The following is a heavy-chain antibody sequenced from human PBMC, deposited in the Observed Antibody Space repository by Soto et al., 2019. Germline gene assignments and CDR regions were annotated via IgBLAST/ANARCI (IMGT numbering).Heavy chain of an antibody. V-gene: IGHV3-49*04. Sequence: PGGSLRLSCAGSGFTFGDYALSWVRQAPGKGLEWVGLIRRKDYGGTTEYAASVKGRFIISRDDSKNIAYLQVNSLKAEDTAVYYCVRNRRDFWSGYYYFDDWGQGTLVTVSS. J-gene: IGHJ4*02. CDR3: VRNRRDFWSGYYYFDD. D-gene: IGHD3-3*01. CDR2: IRRKDYGGTT. CDR1: GFTFGDYA.